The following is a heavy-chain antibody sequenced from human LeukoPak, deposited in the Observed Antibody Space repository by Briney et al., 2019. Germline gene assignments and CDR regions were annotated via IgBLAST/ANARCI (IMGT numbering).Heavy chain of an antibody. CDR2: IYSGGST. V-gene: IGHV3-66*02. CDR1: GFTVSSNY. CDR3: ASTRSGYYYTRYYYGMDV. J-gene: IGHJ6*02. D-gene: IGHD3-22*01. Sequence: GGSLRLSCGASGFTVSSNYMSWVRQAPGKGLEWVSVIYSGGSTYYADSVKGRFTISRDNSKNTLYLQMNSLRAEDTAVYYCASTRSGYYYTRYYYGMDVWGQGTTVTVSS.